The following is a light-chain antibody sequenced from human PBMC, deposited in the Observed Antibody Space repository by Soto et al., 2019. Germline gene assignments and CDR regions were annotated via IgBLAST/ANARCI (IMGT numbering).Light chain of an antibody. CDR3: CSYAGSYTWV. CDR1: NSDVGAYKF. CDR2: DVT. Sequence: QSALAQPRSVSGSPGQSVTISCTGSNSDVGAYKFVSWLQHNPGEAPKVMIYDVTQRPSGVPDRFSGTKSGNTASLIISGLQAEDEADYYCCSYAGSYTWVFGSGTKVTVL. V-gene: IGLV2-11*01. J-gene: IGLJ1*01.